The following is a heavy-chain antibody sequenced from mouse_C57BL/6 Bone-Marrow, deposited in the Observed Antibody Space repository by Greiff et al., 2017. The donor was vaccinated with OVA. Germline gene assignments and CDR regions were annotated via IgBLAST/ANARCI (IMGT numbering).Heavy chain of an antibody. Sequence: VQLQQSGAELVRPGASVKLSCTASGFNIKDDYMHWVKQRPEQGLEWIGWIDPENGDNEYASKFQGKATITADRSSTTASLLLRILTSVDTAVFYCTTWGYYWCADWGQGTLVTVSA. D-gene: IGHD2-3*01. V-gene: IGHV14-4*01. CDR1: GFNIKDDY. CDR2: IDPENGDN. CDR3: TTWGYYWCAD. J-gene: IGHJ3*01.